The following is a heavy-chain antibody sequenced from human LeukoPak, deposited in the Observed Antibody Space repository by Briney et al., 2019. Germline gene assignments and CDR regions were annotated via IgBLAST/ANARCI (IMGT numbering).Heavy chain of an antibody. D-gene: IGHD6-13*01. CDR1: GFTFDDYA. Sequence: GGSLRLSCAASGFTFDDYAMHWVRQAPGKGLEWVSSISSSSSYIYYADSVKGRFTISRDNAKNSLYLQMNSLRAEDTAVYYCANHRAAARDYYYYYGMDVWGQGTTVTVSS. J-gene: IGHJ6*02. CDR3: ANHRAAARDYYYYYGMDV. V-gene: IGHV3-21*01. CDR2: ISSSSSYI.